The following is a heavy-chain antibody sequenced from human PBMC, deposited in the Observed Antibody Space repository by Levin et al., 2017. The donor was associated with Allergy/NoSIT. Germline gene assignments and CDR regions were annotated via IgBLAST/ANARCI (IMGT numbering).Heavy chain of an antibody. J-gene: IGHJ4*02. V-gene: IGHV4-31*03. D-gene: IGHD3/OR15-3a*01. CDR3: ARVGDVSTGYFHATVDY. CDR2: IYKSGNT. CDR1: GASINSGNYY. Sequence: SETLSLTCTVSGASINSGNYYWSWIRQHPGKGLEWIGYIYKSGNTYYNPSVKSRLSISLDTSKNQFSLKLTSVTAADTAVFYCARVGDVSTGYFHATVDYWGQGTLVTVSS.